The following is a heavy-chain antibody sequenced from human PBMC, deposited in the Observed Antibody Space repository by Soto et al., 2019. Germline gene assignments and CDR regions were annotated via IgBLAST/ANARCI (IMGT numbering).Heavy chain of an antibody. CDR3: AKIPITIRLGMDV. J-gene: IGHJ6*02. CDR1: GFTFSSSA. D-gene: IGHD3-3*01. Sequence: EVQLLESGGGLGQPGGSLRLSCAASGFTFSSSAMSWVRQAPGKGLEWVSGINNNGANIYYADSVKGRFTISRDNSKNTLYLQMNSLRAEDTAVYYCAKIPITIRLGMDVWGQGTTVTVSS. V-gene: IGHV3-23*01. CDR2: INNNGANI.